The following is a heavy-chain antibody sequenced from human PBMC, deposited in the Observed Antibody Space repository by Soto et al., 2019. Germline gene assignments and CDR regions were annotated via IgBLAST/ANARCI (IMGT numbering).Heavy chain of an antibody. CDR1: GGTFSSYA. Sequence: SVKVSCKASGGTFSSYAISWVRQAPGQGLEWMGGIIPILGTANYAQKFQGRVTITADESTSTAYMELSSLRSEDTAVYYCARSRALWLVGMDVWGQGTTVTVSS. CDR2: IIPILGTA. D-gene: IGHD5-18*01. CDR3: ARSRALWLVGMDV. J-gene: IGHJ6*02. V-gene: IGHV1-69*13.